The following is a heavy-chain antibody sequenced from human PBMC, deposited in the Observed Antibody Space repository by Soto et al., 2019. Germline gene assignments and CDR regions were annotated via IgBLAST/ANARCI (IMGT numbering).Heavy chain of an antibody. CDR3: ARPLEGPNAFDI. CDR2: ISYDGSNK. Sequence: PGGSLRLSCGASGVTFXSYGMRWVRQAPGKGLEWVAVISYDGSNKYYADSVKGRFTISRDNSKNTLYLQMNSLRAEDTAVYYCARPLEGPNAFDIWGQGPPSPSPQ. J-gene: IGHJ3*02. CDR1: GVTFXSYG. D-gene: IGHD3-3*01. V-gene: IGHV3-30-3*01.